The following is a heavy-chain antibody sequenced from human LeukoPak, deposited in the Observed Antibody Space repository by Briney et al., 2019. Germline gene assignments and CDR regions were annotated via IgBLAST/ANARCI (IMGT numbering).Heavy chain of an antibody. CDR2: MNPNSGNT. CDR3: ARENYYDSSGPPDAFDI. Sequence: ASVKISCKASGYTFTSYDINWVRQATGQGLEWMGWMNPNSGNTGYAQKFQGRVTMTRNTSISTAYMELSSLRSEDTAVYYCARENYYDSSGPPDAFDIWGQGTMVTVSS. J-gene: IGHJ3*02. V-gene: IGHV1-8*01. CDR1: GYTFTSYD. D-gene: IGHD3-22*01.